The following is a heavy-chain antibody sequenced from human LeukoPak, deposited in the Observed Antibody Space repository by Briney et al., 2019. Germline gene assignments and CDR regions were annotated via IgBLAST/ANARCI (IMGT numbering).Heavy chain of an antibody. V-gene: IGHV4-39*07. CDR3: ARGYFDNSGYSNPFDY. Sequence: PSETLSLTCTVSGGSISGSRYYWAWIRQPPGKGLEWIGSMHYSGNFYSGSAYYNPSLRSRVTISIDTSKNQFSLKLSSVTAADTAVYYCARGYFDNSGYSNPFDYWGQGTLVTVSS. CDR1: GGSISGSRYY. CDR2: MHYSGNFYSGSA. D-gene: IGHD3-22*01. J-gene: IGHJ4*02.